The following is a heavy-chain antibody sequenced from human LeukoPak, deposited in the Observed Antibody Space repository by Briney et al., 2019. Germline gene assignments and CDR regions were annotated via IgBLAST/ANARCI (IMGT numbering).Heavy chain of an antibody. V-gene: IGHV4-38-2*02. Sequence: SETLSLTCTVSGYSISSDYYWGWIRQPPGKGLEWIGSIYHSGSIYYNPSLKSRVTISVDTSKNQFSLKLSSVTAADTAVYYCARDPYSSNYLDYWGQGTLVTVSS. D-gene: IGHD6-13*01. CDR3: ARDPYSSNYLDY. CDR1: GYSISSDYY. J-gene: IGHJ4*02. CDR2: IYHSGSI.